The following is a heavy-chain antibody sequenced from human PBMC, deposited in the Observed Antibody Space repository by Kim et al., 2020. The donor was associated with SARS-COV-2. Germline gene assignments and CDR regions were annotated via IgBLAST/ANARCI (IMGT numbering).Heavy chain of an antibody. CDR1: GFTFSSYE. CDR3: ARGGVVAAAGRP. J-gene: IGHJ5*02. CDR2: ISSSGSTI. D-gene: IGHD2-15*01. Sequence: GGSLRLSCAASGFTFSSYEMNWVRQAPGKGLEWVSYISSSGSTIYYADSVKGRFTISRDNAKNSLYLQMNSLRAEDTAVYYCARGGVVAAAGRPWGQGTLVTVSS. V-gene: IGHV3-48*03.